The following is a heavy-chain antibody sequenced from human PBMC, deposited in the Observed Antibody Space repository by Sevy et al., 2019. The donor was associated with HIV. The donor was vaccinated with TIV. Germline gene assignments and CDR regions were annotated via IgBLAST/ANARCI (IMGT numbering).Heavy chain of an antibody. J-gene: IGHJ6*02. D-gene: IGHD3-10*01. CDR3: AKDRAPDYYGSGSYPPYYYGMDV. CDR2: ISWNSGSI. Sequence: GGSLRLSCAASGFTFDDYAMHWVRQAPGKGLEWVSGISWNSGSIGYADSVKGRFTISRDNAKNSLYLQMNSLRGEDTALYYCAKDRAPDYYGSGSYPPYYYGMDVWGQGTTVTVSS. CDR1: GFTFDDYA. V-gene: IGHV3-9*01.